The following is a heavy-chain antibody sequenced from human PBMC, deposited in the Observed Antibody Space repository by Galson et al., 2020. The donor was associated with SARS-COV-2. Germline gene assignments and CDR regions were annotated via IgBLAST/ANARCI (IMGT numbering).Heavy chain of an antibody. J-gene: IGHJ5*02. V-gene: IGHV3-30*04. D-gene: IGHD1-26*01. CDR3: ARVPTVGGFDP. Sequence: TGGSLRLSCAASGFTFSSYAMHWVRQALGKGLEWVAVISYDGSNKYYADSVKGRFTISRDNSKNTLYLQMNSLRAEDTAVYYCARVPTVGGFDPWGQGTLVTVSS. CDR2: ISYDGSNK. CDR1: GFTFSSYA.